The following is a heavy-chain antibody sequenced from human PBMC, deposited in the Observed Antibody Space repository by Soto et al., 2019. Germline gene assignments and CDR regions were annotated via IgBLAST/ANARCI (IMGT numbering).Heavy chain of an antibody. CDR2: ISAYNGNT. V-gene: IGHV1-18*01. J-gene: IGHJ3*02. CDR1: GYTFTSYG. Sequence: GASVKVSCKASGYTFTSYGISWVRQAPGQGLEWMGWISAYNGNTNYAQKLQGRVTMTTDTSTSTAYMELRSLRSDDTAVYYCARLYCSGGSCYRSDAFDSRGQATMVTVSS. CDR3: ARLYCSGGSCYRSDAFDS. D-gene: IGHD2-15*01.